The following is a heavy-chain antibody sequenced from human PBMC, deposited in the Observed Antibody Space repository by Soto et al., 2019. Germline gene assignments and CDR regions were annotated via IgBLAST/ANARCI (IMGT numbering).Heavy chain of an antibody. V-gene: IGHV4-61*01. CDR3: ARGDSTTHGDSFDI. J-gene: IGHJ3*02. Sequence: SSETLSLTCTVSGGSVSSGSYYWSWIRQPPGKGLEWIGYIYYSGSTNYNPSLKSRVTISVDTSKNQFSLKLTYVTAADTAVYYCARGDSTTHGDSFDIWGQGTMVTVSS. CDR2: IYYSGST. D-gene: IGHD6-13*01. CDR1: GGSVSSGSYY.